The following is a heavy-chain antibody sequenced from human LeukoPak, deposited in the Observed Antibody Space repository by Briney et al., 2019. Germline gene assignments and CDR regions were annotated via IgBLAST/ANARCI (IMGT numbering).Heavy chain of an antibody. CDR2: INPSGGST. CDR3: ARTPLLWFGETVYGMDV. CDR1: GYAFTSYY. J-gene: IGHJ6*02. D-gene: IGHD3-10*01. Sequence: GASVKVSCKASGYAFTSYYMHWVRQAPGQGLGWMGIINPSGGSTSYAQKFQGRVTMTRDTSTSTVYMELSSLRSEDTAVYYCARTPLLWFGETVYGMDVWGQGTTVTVSS. V-gene: IGHV1-46*01.